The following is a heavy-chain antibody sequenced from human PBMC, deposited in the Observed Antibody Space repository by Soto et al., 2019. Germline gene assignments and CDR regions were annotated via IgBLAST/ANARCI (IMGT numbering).Heavy chain of an antibody. CDR2: IYATGNS. Sequence: QVQLQESGPGLVKPSETLSLTCTVSGGSLSRGGPYWNWIRQRPGKGLEWIGYIYATGNSYYKPSLRNRVSISLDTSKNQVSLQLTSVTAADTAVYYCAKSLTQAAFDSWCQGALVTVSS. J-gene: IGHJ4*02. CDR1: GGSLSRGGPY. V-gene: IGHV4-31*03. D-gene: IGHD6-25*01. CDR3: AKSLTQAAFDS.